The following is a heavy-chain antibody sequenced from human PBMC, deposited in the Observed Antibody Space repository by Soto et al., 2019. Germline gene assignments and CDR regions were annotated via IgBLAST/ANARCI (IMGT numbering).Heavy chain of an antibody. CDR2: IIPVFGTV. D-gene: IGHD6-13*01. Sequence: QVKLVQSGAEVKKPGSSVKVSCKASGGTFGNSAISWVRQDPGQGLEWMGGIIPVFGTVNYAQKFEGRVTIATDESTITVFMKMSRLTSEDTSVYYGAKVIAAAGYDYWGQGTLVTVSS. J-gene: IGHJ4*02. V-gene: IGHV1-69*01. CDR3: AKVIAAAGYDY. CDR1: GGTFGNSA.